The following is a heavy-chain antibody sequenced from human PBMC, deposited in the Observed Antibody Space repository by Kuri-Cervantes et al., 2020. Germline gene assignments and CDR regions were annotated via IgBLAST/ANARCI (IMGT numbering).Heavy chain of an antibody. Sequence: GESLKISCAASGFTFSSYGMHWVRQAPGQGLEWVAVISYDGSNKYYADSVKGRFTISRDNSKNTLYLQMNSLRAEDTAVYYCARDEGGGCYIDWLASYYYYSMDCWGQGTMVTVSS. J-gene: IGHJ6*02. CDR1: GFTFSSYG. CDR3: ARDEGGGCYIDWLASYYYYSMDC. D-gene: IGHD3-9*01. CDR2: ISYDGSNK. V-gene: IGHV3-30*03.